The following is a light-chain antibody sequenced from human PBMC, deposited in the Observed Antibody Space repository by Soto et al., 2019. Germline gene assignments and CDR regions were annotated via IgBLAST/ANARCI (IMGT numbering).Light chain of an antibody. CDR2: DDS. J-gene: IGLJ3*02. CDR3: QVWDSSNRGV. CDR1: NIASKS. Sequence: SYELTQPPSVSVAPGQTARISCGGTNIASKSVHWYQQKPGQAPVLVVYDDSDRPSGIPERFSGSNSGNTATPTITRVEAGDEADYYCQVWDSSNRGVFGGGTQLTVL. V-gene: IGLV3-21*02.